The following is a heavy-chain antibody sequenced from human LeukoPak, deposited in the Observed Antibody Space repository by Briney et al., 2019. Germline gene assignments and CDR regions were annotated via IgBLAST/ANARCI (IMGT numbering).Heavy chain of an antibody. V-gene: IGHV3-7*01. CDR1: GFTFSNSW. Sequence: GGSLRLSCAASGFTFSNSWMSWVRQAPGKGLEWVATIKPDGSAQYYVDSVKGRFTISRDNAKNSLFLQINSLRAEDTAVYYCANGGTYSSGPWGQGTMVTVSS. D-gene: IGHD3-22*01. J-gene: IGHJ5*02. CDR2: IKPDGSAQ. CDR3: ANGGTYSSGP.